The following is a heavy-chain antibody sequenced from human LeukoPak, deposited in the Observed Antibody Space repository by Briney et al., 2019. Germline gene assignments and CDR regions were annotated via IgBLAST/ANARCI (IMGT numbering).Heavy chain of an antibody. Sequence: VRPSETLSLTCTVSGASVSSGTFYWTWIRQPPGKGLEWIAFIYYTGSTNINPSLKSRLTMSMDPSKNQFSLKLSSVTAADTALYYCASLYCSSTSCYLFHWGQGTLVTVSS. V-gene: IGHV4-61*01. J-gene: IGHJ4*02. CDR1: GASVSSGTFY. CDR3: ASLYCSSTSCYLFH. D-gene: IGHD2-2*01. CDR2: IYYTGST.